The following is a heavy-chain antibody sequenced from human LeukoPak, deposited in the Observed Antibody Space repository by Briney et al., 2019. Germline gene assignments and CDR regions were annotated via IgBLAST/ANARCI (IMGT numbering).Heavy chain of an antibody. CDR1: GGTFSSYT. J-gene: IGHJ3*02. CDR3: AREEDIVVVPASHDAFDI. V-gene: IGHV1-69*04. D-gene: IGHD2-2*01. Sequence: SVKVSCKASGGTFSSYTISWVRQAPGQGLEWMGRIIPILGMANYAQKFQGRVTITADKSTSTAYMELSSLRSGDTAVYYCAREEDIVVVPASHDAFDIWGQGAMVTVSS. CDR2: IIPILGMA.